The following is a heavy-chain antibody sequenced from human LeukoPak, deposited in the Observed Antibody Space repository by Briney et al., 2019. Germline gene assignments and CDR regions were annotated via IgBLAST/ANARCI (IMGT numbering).Heavy chain of an antibody. V-gene: IGHV3-21*01. CDR1: GFTFTAYT. J-gene: IGHJ3*02. Sequence: AGGSLRLSCAASGFTFTAYTINWVRQAPGKGLEWVSYISGSTTDIYYADSVKGRFTISRDNAKNSLYLQMNSLRAEDTAVYYCARDDAFDIWGQGTMVTVSS. CDR3: ARDDAFDI. CDR2: ISGSTTDI.